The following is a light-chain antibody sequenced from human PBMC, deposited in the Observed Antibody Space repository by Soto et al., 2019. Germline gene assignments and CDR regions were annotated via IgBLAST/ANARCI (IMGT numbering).Light chain of an antibody. V-gene: IGKV3-20*01. J-gene: IGKJ1*01. CDR3: QQYGSSPST. Sequence: EIVLTQSPGTLSLSPGERATLSCRASQSVSSSYLAWYQQKPGQAPRPLIYGASSRAIGIPDRFSGSVSGTDFTLTISRLEPDDFAVYYCQQYGSSPSTFGQGTKVEIK. CDR2: GAS. CDR1: QSVSSSY.